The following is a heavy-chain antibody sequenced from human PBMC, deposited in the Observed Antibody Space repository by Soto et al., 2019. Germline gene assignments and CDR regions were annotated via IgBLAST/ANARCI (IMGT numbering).Heavy chain of an antibody. V-gene: IGHV3-43*01. D-gene: IGHD1-7*01. CDR3: AKDRGGGNSGLFDY. Sequence: GGSLRLSCAASGFTFDDYTMHWVRQAPGKGLEWVSLISWDGGSTYYADSVKGRFTISRDNSKNSLYLQMNSLRTEDTALYYCAKDRGGGNSGLFDYWGQGTLVTVSS. J-gene: IGHJ4*02. CDR2: ISWDGGST. CDR1: GFTFDDYT.